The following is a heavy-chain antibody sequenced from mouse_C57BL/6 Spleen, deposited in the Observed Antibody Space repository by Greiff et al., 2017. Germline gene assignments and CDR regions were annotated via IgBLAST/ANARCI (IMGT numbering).Heavy chain of an antibody. D-gene: IGHD3-2*02. V-gene: IGHV1-82*01. J-gene: IGHJ2*01. CDR1: GYAFSSSW. CDR2: IYPGDGDT. CDR3: ARGTDSSGFDY. Sequence: QVQLQQSGPELVKPGASVKISCKASGYAFSSSWMNWVKQRPGKGLEWIGRIYPGDGDTNYNQKFKGKSTLTVDKSSSTAYMQLSSLTSEDSAVYYCARGTDSSGFDYWGQGTTLTVSS.